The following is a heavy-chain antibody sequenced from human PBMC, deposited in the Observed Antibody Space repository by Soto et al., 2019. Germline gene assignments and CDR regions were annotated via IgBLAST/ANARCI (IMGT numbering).Heavy chain of an antibody. V-gene: IGHV3-30*18. CDR2: ISYDGSDQ. J-gene: IGHJ4*02. Sequence: QVQVEEFGGGVVQPGRSLRLSCAGPTFTFSDFGFHWVRQAPGKGLEWVAMISYDGSDQYYGDAVQGRFTIYRNDSKNTVYLHMNSLRAADTAMYYCAKSTYCNGGSCFPQYWGPGTLVTVSS. CDR1: TFTFSDFG. CDR3: AKSTYCNGGSCFPQY. D-gene: IGHD2-15*01.